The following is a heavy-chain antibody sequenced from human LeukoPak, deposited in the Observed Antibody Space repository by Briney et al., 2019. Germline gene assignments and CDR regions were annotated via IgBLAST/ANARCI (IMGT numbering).Heavy chain of an antibody. D-gene: IGHD3-10*01. CDR3: ARGHHGSGGYYIVNWFDP. CDR1: GGSISSGGYY. CDR2: IYYSGST. J-gene: IGHJ5*02. Sequence: SETLSLTCTVSGGSISSGGYYWSWIRQHPGKGLEWIGYIYYSGSTYYNPSLKSRVTISVDTSKNQFSLKLSSVTAADTAVYYCARGHHGSGGYYIVNWFDPWGQGTLVTVSS. V-gene: IGHV4-31*03.